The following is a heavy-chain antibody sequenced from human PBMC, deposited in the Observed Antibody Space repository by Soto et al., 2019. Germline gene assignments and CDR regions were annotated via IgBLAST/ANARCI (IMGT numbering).Heavy chain of an antibody. V-gene: IGHV4-4*02. CDR1: GGSISSSNW. CDR2: IYHSGST. Sequence: QVQLQESGPGLVKPSGTLSLTCAVSGGSISSSNWWSWVRQPPGKGLEWIGEIYHSGSTNYNPSLKSRVTISVDKSKNEFSLKLSSVTAADTAVYYCAREAKDYDFVIGYYYYGMDVWGQGTTVTVSS. D-gene: IGHD3-3*01. CDR3: AREAKDYDFVIGYYYYGMDV. J-gene: IGHJ6*02.